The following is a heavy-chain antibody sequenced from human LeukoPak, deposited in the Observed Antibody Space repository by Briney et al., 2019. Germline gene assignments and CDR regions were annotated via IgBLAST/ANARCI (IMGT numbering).Heavy chain of an antibody. V-gene: IGHV3-20*04. Sequence: PGGSLRLSCAASGFTFDDYGMSWVRQAPGKGLEWVSGINWNGGSTGYADSVKGRFTISRDNAKNSLYLQMNSLRAEDTALYYCARRGYYYDSSGSLDIWGQGTMVTVSS. CDR1: GFTFDDYG. CDR3: ARRGYYYDSSGSLDI. CDR2: INWNGGST. J-gene: IGHJ3*02. D-gene: IGHD3-22*01.